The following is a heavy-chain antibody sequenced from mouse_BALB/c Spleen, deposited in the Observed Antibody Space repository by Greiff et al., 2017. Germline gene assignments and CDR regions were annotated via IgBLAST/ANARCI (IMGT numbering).Heavy chain of an antibody. J-gene: IGHJ4*01. CDR2: ISSGGSYT. V-gene: IGHV5-9-4*01. D-gene: IGHD1-1*02. CDR1: GFTFSSYA. Sequence: EVNVVESGGGLVKPGGSLKLSCAASGFTFSSYAMSWVRQSPEKRLEWVAEISSGGSYTYYPDTVTGRFTISRDNAKNTLYLEMSSLRSEDTAMYYCAREDYDYDAMDYWGQGTSVTVSS. CDR3: AREDYDYDAMDY.